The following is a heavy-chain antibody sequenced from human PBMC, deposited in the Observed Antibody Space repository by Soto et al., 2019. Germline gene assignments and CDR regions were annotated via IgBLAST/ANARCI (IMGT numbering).Heavy chain of an antibody. Sequence: SETLSLTCTVSGGSISSYYWSWIRQPPGRGLEWIGYIYYSGSTNYNPSLKSRVTISVDTSKNQFSLKLSSVTAEDTAVYYCARAYDYGGNFPGRWGQGTLVTVSS. D-gene: IGHD4-17*01. CDR2: IYYSGST. CDR3: ARAYDYGGNFPGR. V-gene: IGHV4-59*12. J-gene: IGHJ4*02. CDR1: GGSISSYY.